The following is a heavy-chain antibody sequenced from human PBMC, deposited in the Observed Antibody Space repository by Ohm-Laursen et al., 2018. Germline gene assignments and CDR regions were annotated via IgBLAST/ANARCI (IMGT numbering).Heavy chain of an antibody. V-gene: IGHV4-39*01. CDR2: IYYRANT. J-gene: IGHJ4*02. Sequence: GTLSLTCAVSGGSISSSSYYWGWIRQPPGKGLEWIGTIYYRANTYYNPSLRSRVTISVGTSKNQFSLRLSSVTAADTALYYCASGWLVHYFDFWGQGTLVTVSS. CDR1: GGSISSSSYY. CDR3: ASGWLVHYFDF. D-gene: IGHD6-19*01.